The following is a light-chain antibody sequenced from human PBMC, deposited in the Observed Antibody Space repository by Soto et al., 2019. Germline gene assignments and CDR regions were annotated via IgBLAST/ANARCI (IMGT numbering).Light chain of an antibody. Sequence: EIVLTQSPGTLSLSPGERATLSCRASQSVGRNFLAWYQQKPGQAPRLLIYEASSRATGIPDRFSGSGSGTDFTLTISRLEPEDSVVYYCQQYASSPRTFGGGTKVEIK. J-gene: IGKJ4*01. CDR2: EAS. V-gene: IGKV3-20*01. CDR1: QSVGRNF. CDR3: QQYASSPRT.